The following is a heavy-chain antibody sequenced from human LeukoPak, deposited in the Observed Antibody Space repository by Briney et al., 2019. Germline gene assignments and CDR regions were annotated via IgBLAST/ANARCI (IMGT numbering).Heavy chain of an antibody. CDR1: GGTSSTYT. CDR3: ARVDRCYFYLDV. Sequence: ASVTVSCKASGGTSSTYTITWVRQAPGQGLEWMGGIIPVFRTPNYAQKFQGRVTITTDESTSTAYTELSSLKSDDTAIYYCARVDRCYFYLDVWGKGTKVTVSS. V-gene: IGHV1-69*05. J-gene: IGHJ6*03. CDR2: IIPVFRTP.